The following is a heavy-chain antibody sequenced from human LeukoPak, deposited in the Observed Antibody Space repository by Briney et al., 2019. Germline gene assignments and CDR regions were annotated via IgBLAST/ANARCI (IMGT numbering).Heavy chain of an antibody. CDR2: ISATSGNT. CDR1: GYTFTERG. Sequence: ASVKVSFTASGYTFTERGISWMRHVPGQGLEWMGWISATSGNTYYAQTFQDRVTMTTDASTSTAYMELRDLTADDTAVYYCGKGSTGWSRDPWGQGTLVTVSS. J-gene: IGHJ5*02. V-gene: IGHV1-18*01. D-gene: IGHD6-19*01. CDR3: GKGSTGWSRDP.